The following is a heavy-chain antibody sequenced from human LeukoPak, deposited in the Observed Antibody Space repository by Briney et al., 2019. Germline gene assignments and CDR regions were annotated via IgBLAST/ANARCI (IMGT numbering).Heavy chain of an antibody. D-gene: IGHD6-6*01. V-gene: IGHV1-2*02. CDR2: INPNSGGT. CDR1: GYTFTGYY. CDR3: ARGDFIAARPKGLDY. Sequence: ASVRVSCEASGYTFTGYYMHWVRQAPGQGLEWMGWINPNSGGTNYAQKFQGRVTMTRDTSISTAYMELSRLRSDDTAVYYCARGDFIAARPKGLDYWGQGTLVTVSS. J-gene: IGHJ4*02.